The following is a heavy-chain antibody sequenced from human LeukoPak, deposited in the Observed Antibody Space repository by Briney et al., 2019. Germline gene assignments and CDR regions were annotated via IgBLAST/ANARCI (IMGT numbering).Heavy chain of an antibody. Sequence: ASVKVSCKVSGYTFTDYYMHWVQQAPGKGLEWMGPVDPEDGETIYAEKFQGRVTITADTSTDTAYMELSSLRSEDTAVYYCATGERATTAGWFDPWGQGTLVTVSS. D-gene: IGHD5-24*01. V-gene: IGHV1-69-2*01. J-gene: IGHJ5*02. CDR2: VDPEDGET. CDR1: GYTFTDYY. CDR3: ATGERATTAGWFDP.